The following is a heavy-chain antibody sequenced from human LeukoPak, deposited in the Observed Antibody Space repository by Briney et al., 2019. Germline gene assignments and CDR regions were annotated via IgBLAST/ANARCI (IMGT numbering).Heavy chain of an antibody. J-gene: IGHJ6*03. CDR1: GFTFSSYA. D-gene: IGHD5-18*01. CDR3: ASGGYSYGDMDV. Sequence: GGSLRLSCAASGFTFSSYAMSWVRQAPGKGLEWVSSISSSSSYIYYADSVKGRFTISRDNAKNSLYLQMNSLRAEDTAVYYCASGGYSYGDMDVWGKGTTVTVSS. V-gene: IGHV3-21*01. CDR2: ISSSSSYI.